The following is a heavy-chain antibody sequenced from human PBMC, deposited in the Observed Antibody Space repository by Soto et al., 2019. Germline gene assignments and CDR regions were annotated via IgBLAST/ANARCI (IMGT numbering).Heavy chain of an antibody. CDR2: IGPESGAT. Sequence: PAASVMVSCTASGYTFTGHYIHWVRQAPEQGPEWMGEIGPESGATRYAQRFQGRVTMTRDMSITTVYMELNNLSPDDTAVYYCGRGRSGQIVVFYWGQGTPVTVSS. D-gene: IGHD1-26*01. V-gene: IGHV1-2*02. J-gene: IGHJ4*02. CDR1: GYTFTGHY. CDR3: GRGRSGQIVVFY.